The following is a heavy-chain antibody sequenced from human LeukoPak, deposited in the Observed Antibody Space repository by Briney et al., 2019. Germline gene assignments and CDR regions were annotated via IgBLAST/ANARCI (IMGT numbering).Heavy chain of an antibody. Sequence: ASVKVSCKASGYTFTGYDINWVRQATGQGLEWMGWMNPNSGNTGYAQKFQGRVTMTRNTSISTAYMELSSLRSEDTAVYYCARGGHNIYGDYGLNWGQGTLVTVSS. CDR2: MNPNSGNT. CDR3: ARGGHNIYGDYGLN. D-gene: IGHD4-17*01. V-gene: IGHV1-8*01. J-gene: IGHJ4*02. CDR1: GYTFTGYD.